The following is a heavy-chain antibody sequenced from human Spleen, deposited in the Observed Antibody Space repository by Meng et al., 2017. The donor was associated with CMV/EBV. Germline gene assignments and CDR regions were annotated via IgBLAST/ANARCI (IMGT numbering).Heavy chain of an antibody. CDR1: GFIFSTSG. CDR2: IQYDGSDE. Sequence: GGSLRLSCAASGFIFSTSGMHWVRQAPGKGLEWVAFIQYDGSDEYYADSVKGRFTISRDNSKNTVYLQMNSLRAEDTALYYCARDHDFWSGQSPMDVWGQGTTVTVSS. V-gene: IGHV3-30*02. CDR3: ARDHDFWSGQSPMDV. D-gene: IGHD3-3*01. J-gene: IGHJ6*02.